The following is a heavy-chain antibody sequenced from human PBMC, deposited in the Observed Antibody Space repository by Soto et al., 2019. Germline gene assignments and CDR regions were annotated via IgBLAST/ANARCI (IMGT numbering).Heavy chain of an antibody. D-gene: IGHD3-16*01. Sequence: SETLSLTCAVYGGSFSGYYWSWIRQPPGKGLEWIGEINHSGSTNYNPSLKSRVTISVDTSKNQFSLKLSSVTAADTAVYYCARGPLRMPRGGEGDYWGQGTLVTVSS. CDR3: ARGPLRMPRGGEGDY. J-gene: IGHJ4*02. CDR1: GGSFSGYY. CDR2: INHSGST. V-gene: IGHV4-34*01.